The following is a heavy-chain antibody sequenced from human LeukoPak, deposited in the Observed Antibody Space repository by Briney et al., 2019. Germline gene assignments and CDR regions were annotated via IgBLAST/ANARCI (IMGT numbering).Heavy chain of an antibody. CDR2: INTNTGNP. V-gene: IGHV7-4-1*02. D-gene: IGHD1-20*01. CDR3: ARSPVNWNDFLDY. J-gene: IGHJ4*02. CDR1: GYTFTIYG. Sequence: ASVKVSCKASGYTFTIYGISWVRQAPGQGLEWMGWINTNTGNPTYAQGFTGRFVFSLDTSVSTAYLQISSLKAEDTAVYYRARSPVNWNDFLDYWGQGTLVTVSS.